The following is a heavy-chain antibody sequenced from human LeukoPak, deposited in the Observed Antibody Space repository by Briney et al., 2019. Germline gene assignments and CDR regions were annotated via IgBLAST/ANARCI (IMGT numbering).Heavy chain of an antibody. CDR1: GYGFTSYW. Sequence: GESLKISCKGSGYGFTSYWIGWVRQMPGKGLEWMGIIYCGDSDTRYSPSFQGQVTISADKSISTAYLQWSSLKASDTAVYYCARHRRYYGSGDDAFDIWGQGTMVTVSS. J-gene: IGHJ3*02. V-gene: IGHV5-51*01. CDR3: ARHRRYYGSGDDAFDI. D-gene: IGHD3-10*01. CDR2: IYCGDSDT.